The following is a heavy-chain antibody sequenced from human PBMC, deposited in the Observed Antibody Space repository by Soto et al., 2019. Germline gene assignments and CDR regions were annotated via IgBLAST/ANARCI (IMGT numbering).Heavy chain of an antibody. CDR1: AGTFSSYT. CDR2: IIPVFGTP. Sequence: QVQLVQSGAEVKKPGSSVKVSCQASAGTFSSYTISWVRQAPGQGLELMGGIIPVFGTPTYAPKFQGRVTITADESTTTAYMELSSLTSEDTAVYYCEIGPRTGRGGMDVWGQGTTVTVSS. V-gene: IGHV1-69*01. J-gene: IGHJ6*02. CDR3: EIGPRTGRGGMDV.